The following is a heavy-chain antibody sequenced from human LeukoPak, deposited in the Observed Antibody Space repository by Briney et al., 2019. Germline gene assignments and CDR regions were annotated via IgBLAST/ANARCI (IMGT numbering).Heavy chain of an antibody. CDR3: ASAISGYDFYQPFDY. Sequence: GASVKVSCKASGYTFTGYYMHWVRQAPGQGLEWMGWISADNGNTDYAQKFQGRVTMTRDTSTSTVYMELSSLRSEDTAVYYCASAISGYDFYQPFDYWGQGTLVTVSS. J-gene: IGHJ4*02. CDR1: GYTFTGYY. CDR2: ISADNGNT. D-gene: IGHD5-12*01. V-gene: IGHV1-2*02.